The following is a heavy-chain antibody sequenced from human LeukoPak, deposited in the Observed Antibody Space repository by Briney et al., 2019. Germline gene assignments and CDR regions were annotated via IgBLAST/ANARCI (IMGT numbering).Heavy chain of an antibody. CDR2: LHYSGST. V-gene: IGHV4-59*01. CDR1: GPASCSES. Sequence: SLGCRFFGPASCSESGWWSRDPPSMRMEGLGYLHYSGSTNCNPSLKSRVNMSLDTSKDQSSLKLTSVTAVDKAVDYGSSAGTCFIIPGAYWGQGTLVTVSS. CDR3: SSAGTCFIIPGAY. D-gene: IGHD3-10*01. J-gene: IGHJ4*02.